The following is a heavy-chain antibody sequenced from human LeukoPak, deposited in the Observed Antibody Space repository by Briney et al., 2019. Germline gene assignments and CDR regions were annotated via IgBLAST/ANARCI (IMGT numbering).Heavy chain of an antibody. CDR3: ASSYCSGGSCPGY. CDR1: GGSISTYY. CDR2: IYYSGST. Sequence: PSETLSLTCTVSGGSISTYYWSWIRQPPGKGLEWIGYIYYSGSTYYNPSLKSRVTISVDTSKNQFSLKLSSVTAADTAVYYCASSYCSGGSCPGYWGQGTLVTVSS. J-gene: IGHJ4*02. V-gene: IGHV4-59*12. D-gene: IGHD2-15*01.